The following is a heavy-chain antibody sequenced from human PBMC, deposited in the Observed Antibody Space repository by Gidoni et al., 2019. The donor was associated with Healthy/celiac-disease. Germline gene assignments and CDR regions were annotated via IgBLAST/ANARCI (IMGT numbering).Heavy chain of an antibody. D-gene: IGHD2-15*01. CDR1: GFTFSSYA. CDR3: ARRLNLCSGGSCYSHYYYGMDV. CDR2: ISGSGGST. Sequence: EVQLLESGGGLVQPGGSLRLSCAASGFTFSSYAMRWVRQAPGKGLEWVSAISGSGGSTYYADSVKGRFTISRDNSKNTLYLQMNSLRAEDTAVYYCARRLNLCSGGSCYSHYYYGMDVWGQGTTVTVSS. J-gene: IGHJ6*02. V-gene: IGHV3-23*01.